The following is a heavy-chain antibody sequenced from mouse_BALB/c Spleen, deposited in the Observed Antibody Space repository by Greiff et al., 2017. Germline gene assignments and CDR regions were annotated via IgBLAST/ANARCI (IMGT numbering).Heavy chain of an antibody. Sequence: QVQLQQSGAELVRPGVSVKISCKGSGYTFTDYAMHWVKQSHAKSLEWIGVISTYYGDASYNQKFKGKATMTVDKSSSTAYMELARLTSEDSAIYYCARGVYYDYERYFDYWGQGTTLTVSS. CDR2: ISTYYGDA. J-gene: IGHJ2*01. V-gene: IGHV1S137*01. D-gene: IGHD2-4*01. CDR3: ARGVYYDYERYFDY. CDR1: GYTFTDYA.